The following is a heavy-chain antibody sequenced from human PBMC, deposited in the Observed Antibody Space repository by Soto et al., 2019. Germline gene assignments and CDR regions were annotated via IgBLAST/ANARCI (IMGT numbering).Heavy chain of an antibody. CDR3: ARVTSAVAGPAY. CDR1: GGSFSGYY. J-gene: IGHJ4*02. Sequence: PSETLSLTCAVYGGSFSGYYWSWIRQPPGKGLEWIGEINHSGSTNHNPSLKSRDTISVDTSRNQFSLKLSSVTAAYTAVYYCARVTSAVAGPAYWGQGTLVTVSS. D-gene: IGHD6-19*01. CDR2: INHSGST. V-gene: IGHV4-34*01.